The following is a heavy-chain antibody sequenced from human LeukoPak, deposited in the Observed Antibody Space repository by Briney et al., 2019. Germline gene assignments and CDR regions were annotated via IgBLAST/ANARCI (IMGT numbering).Heavy chain of an antibody. CDR3: ARVAEAAAFDS. CDR1: GFTFSTYS. CDR2: ISSNSRYI. V-gene: IGHV3-21*06. Sequence: GGSLRLSCAASGFTFSTYSMSWVRQAPGKGLEWVSSISSNSRYIYYADSMRGRFTISRDNAKNSLYLQMNSLKPEDTAVYYCARVAEAAAFDSWGQGTLVTVSS. J-gene: IGHJ4*02. D-gene: IGHD6-13*01.